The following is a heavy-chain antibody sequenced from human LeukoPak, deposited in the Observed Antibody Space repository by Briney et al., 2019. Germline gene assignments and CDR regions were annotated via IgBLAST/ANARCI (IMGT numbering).Heavy chain of an antibody. CDR1: GGSINNYY. CDR2: IYYSGST. CDR3: ARLRYWGYYFDY. Sequence: PSETLSLTCTVSGGSINNYYWSWIRQPPGKGLEWIGYIYYSGSTNYNPSLKSRVTISVDTSKNQFSLKLSSVTAADTAVYYCARLRYWGYYFDYWGQGTLVTVSS. V-gene: IGHV4-59*12. D-gene: IGHD2-15*01. J-gene: IGHJ4*02.